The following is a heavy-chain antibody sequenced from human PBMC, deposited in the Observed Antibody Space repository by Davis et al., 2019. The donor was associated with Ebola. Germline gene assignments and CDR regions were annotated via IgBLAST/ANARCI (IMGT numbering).Heavy chain of an antibody. D-gene: IGHD6-19*01. Sequence: AASVKVSCKASGYTFTGYTMHWVRQAPGQRLEWMGWINAGNSNTKYSQKFQGRVTITRDTSASTAYMELSSLRSEDTAVYYCARVSVSGWFNWFDPWGQGTLVTVSS. CDR3: ARVSVSGWFNWFDP. V-gene: IGHV1-3*01. J-gene: IGHJ5*02. CDR1: GYTFTGYT. CDR2: INAGNSNT.